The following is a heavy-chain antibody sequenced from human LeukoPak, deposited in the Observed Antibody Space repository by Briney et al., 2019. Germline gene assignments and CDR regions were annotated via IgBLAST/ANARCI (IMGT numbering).Heavy chain of an antibody. CDR3: ARAGRGSYYDYYYYMDV. J-gene: IGHJ6*03. Sequence: ASVKVSCKASGGTFSSYAISWVRQAPGQGLEWMGWINTNTGNPTYAQGFTGRFVFSLDTSVSTAYLQISSLKAEDTAVYYCARAGRGSYYDYYYYMDVWGKGTTVTVSS. D-gene: IGHD3-10*01. V-gene: IGHV7-4-1*02. CDR2: INTNTGNP. CDR1: GGTFSSYA.